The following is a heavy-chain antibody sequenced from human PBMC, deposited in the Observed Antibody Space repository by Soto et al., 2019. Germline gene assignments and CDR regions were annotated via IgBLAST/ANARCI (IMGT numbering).Heavy chain of an antibody. Sequence: PGGSLRLSCAASGFTFISYAMSWVRQAPGKGLEWVSAISGSGGSTYYADSVKGRFTISRDNSKNTLYLQMNSLRAEDTAVYYCAKDREIVVVPAAIHNYWGQGTLVTVSS. V-gene: IGHV3-23*01. CDR3: AKDREIVVVPAAIHNY. D-gene: IGHD2-2*02. J-gene: IGHJ4*02. CDR1: GFTFISYA. CDR2: ISGSGGST.